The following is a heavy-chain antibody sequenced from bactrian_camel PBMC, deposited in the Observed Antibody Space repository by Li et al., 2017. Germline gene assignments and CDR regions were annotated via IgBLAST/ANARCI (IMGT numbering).Heavy chain of an antibody. CDR1: EFSYSSGC. V-gene: IGHV3S25*01. CDR3: GANKGAPCVGGYWTSNGRVGY. D-gene: IGHD1*01. CDR2: IYYGGGNA. Sequence: QLVESGGGSVQAGGSLRLSCAVSEFSYSSGCMGWFRQAPGKQREGVALIYYGGGNARYADSVKGRFTISQDSAKNTIYLQMDNLKPEDSAMYYCGANKGAPCVGGYWTSNGRVGYWGRGTQVTVS. J-gene: IGHJ4*01.